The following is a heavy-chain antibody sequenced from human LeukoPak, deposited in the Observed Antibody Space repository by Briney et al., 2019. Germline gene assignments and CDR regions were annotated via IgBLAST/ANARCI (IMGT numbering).Heavy chain of an antibody. CDR2: IYYSGST. Sequence: KPSETLSLTCTVSGGSISSYYWSWIRQPPGKGLEWIGYIYYSGSTNYNPSLKSRVTISVDTSKNQFSLKLSSVTAADTAVYYCARLTGDAFDIWGQGTMVTVSS. J-gene: IGHJ3*02. CDR3: ARLTGDAFDI. D-gene: IGHD3-9*01. V-gene: IGHV4-59*12. CDR1: GGSISSYY.